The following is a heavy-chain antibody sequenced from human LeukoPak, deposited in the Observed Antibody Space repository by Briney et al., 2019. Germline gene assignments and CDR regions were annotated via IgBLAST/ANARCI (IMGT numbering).Heavy chain of an antibody. CDR1: GFTFSSYA. D-gene: IGHD2-21*01. CDR3: AREDVAQGAFDI. CDR2: ISYDGSNK. V-gene: IGHV3-30*04. J-gene: IGHJ3*02. Sequence: GGSLRLSCAASGFTFSSYAMHWVRQAPGKGLEWVAVISYDGSNKYYADSVKGRFTISRDNSKNTLYLQMNSLRAEDTAVYCCAREDVAQGAFDIWGQGTMVTVSS.